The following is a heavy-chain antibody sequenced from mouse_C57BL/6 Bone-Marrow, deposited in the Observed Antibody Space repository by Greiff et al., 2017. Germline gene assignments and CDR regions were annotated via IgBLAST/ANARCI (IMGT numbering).Heavy chain of an antibody. CDR2: IHPNSGST. CDR1: GYTFTSYW. V-gene: IGHV1-64*01. CDR3: ARAVYYYGSTREGNAMDY. D-gene: IGHD1-1*01. J-gene: IGHJ4*01. Sequence: VQLQQPGAELVKPGASVKLSCKASGYTFTSYWMHWVKQRPGQGLEWIGMIHPNSGSTNYNEKFKSKATLTVDKSSSTAYMQLSSLTSEDSAVYYCARAVYYYGSTREGNAMDYWGQGTSVTVSS.